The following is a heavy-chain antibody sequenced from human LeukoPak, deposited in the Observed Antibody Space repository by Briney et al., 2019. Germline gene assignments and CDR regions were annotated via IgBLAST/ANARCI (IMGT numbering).Heavy chain of an antibody. CDR1: GFTFSNYG. V-gene: IGHV3-30*02. CDR3: ATYRQVLLPFES. Sequence: PGGSLRLSCAASGFTFSNYGIHWVRQAPGKGLEGVAFIRYDGSNKYYADSVKGRFTISRDNSKNTLSLQMNSLRAEDTAIYYCATYRQVLLPFESWGQGTLVTVSS. J-gene: IGHJ4*02. CDR2: IRYDGSNK. D-gene: IGHD2-8*02.